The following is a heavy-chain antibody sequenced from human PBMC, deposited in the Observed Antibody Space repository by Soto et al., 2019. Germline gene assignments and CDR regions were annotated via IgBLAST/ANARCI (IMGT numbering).Heavy chain of an antibody. J-gene: IGHJ5*02. Sequence: XXTLSLPFAVYGGSFSGYYWHWILQPPGKGLEWIGYIYFSRSTTSYSPSLKGRVTISVDTSKNQFSLKLTNMDSLETGTYYCAHALTYGRNWFRNWFDPWGRGTLVTVSS. D-gene: IGHD1-1*01. CDR3: AHALTYGRNWFRNWFDP. V-gene: IGHV4-59*01. CDR2: IYFSRSTT. CDR1: GGSFSGYY.